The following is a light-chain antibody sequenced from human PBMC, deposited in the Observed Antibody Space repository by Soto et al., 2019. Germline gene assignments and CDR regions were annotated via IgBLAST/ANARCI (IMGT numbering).Light chain of an antibody. V-gene: IGKV3-11*01. CDR2: DTS. CDR3: QQRFSLPPT. Sequence: EIALTQSPATLSLSPGERATLSCRASQSVSRYLAWYQQKPGQAPRLLIHDTSTRATGVPATFSGSGSGTDFTLTISSLEPEDFASYYCQQRFSLPPTVGGGTNVEIK. CDR1: QSVSRY. J-gene: IGKJ4*01.